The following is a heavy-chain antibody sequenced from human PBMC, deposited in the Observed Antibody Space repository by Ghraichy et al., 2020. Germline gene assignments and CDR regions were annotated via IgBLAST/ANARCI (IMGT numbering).Heavy chain of an antibody. CDR1: GGSFSGSD. D-gene: IGHD6-13*01. CDR2: VNENGGT. Sequence: GSLRLSCAVHGGSFSGSDWSWIRQSPGRGLEWIGEVNENGGTNFNPSLEGRATISVDTSSIQFSLNLESVTAADTAIHYCARGPTARAAAGNFDSWGQGILVTVSS. J-gene: IGHJ4*02. V-gene: IGHV4-34*01. CDR3: ARGPTARAAAGNFDS.